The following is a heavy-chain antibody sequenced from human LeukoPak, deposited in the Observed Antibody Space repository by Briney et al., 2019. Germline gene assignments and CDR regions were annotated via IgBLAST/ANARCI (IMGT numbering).Heavy chain of an antibody. CDR2: ISSSSSYI. V-gene: IGHV3-21*04. J-gene: IGHJ6*03. CDR1: GFTFSSYS. CDR3: AKDIGGGDYYYYYMDV. Sequence: GGSLRLSCAASGFTFSSYSMNWVRQAPGKGLEWVSSISSSSSYIYYADSVKGRFTISRDNAKNSLYLQMNSLRAEDTALYYCAKDIGGGDYYYYYMDVWGKGTTVTISS. D-gene: IGHD3-16*01.